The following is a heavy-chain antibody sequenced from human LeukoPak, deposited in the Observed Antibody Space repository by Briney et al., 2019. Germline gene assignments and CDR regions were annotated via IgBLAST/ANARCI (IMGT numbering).Heavy chain of an antibody. CDR3: VRFSYDSSGYTAGDY. CDR1: GXTXTXSX. J-gene: IGHJ4*02. D-gene: IGHD3-22*01. Sequence: PGXXLXXSCXASGXTXTXSXXHWVRQVPGKXLLWXSRIDDSGSGTTYADSVKGRFTISRDNAKNTLYLQMNSLRAEDTAVYYCVRFSYDSSGYTAGDYWGQGTLVTVSS. CDR2: IDDSGSGT. V-gene: IGHV3-74*01.